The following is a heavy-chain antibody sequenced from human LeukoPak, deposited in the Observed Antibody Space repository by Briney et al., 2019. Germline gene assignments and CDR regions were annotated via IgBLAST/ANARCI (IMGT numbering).Heavy chain of an antibody. CDR3: AKALGGY. D-gene: IGHD1-26*01. CDR1: GFTFRNYW. J-gene: IGHJ4*02. V-gene: IGHV3-74*01. CDR2: INIDGST. Sequence: GGSLRLSCAASGFTFRNYWMHWVRQAPGKGLVWVSRINIDGSTRYADSVEGRFTISRDNAKNTLYLQMNSLRAEDTAVYYCAKALGGYWGQGTLVTVSS.